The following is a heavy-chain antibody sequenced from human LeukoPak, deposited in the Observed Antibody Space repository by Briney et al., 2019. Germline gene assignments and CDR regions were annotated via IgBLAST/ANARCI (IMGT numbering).Heavy chain of an antibody. J-gene: IGHJ6*02. V-gene: IGHV3-7*03. CDR1: GFTFSNYW. Sequence: PGGSLRLSCAASGFTFSNYWMAWVRQAPGKGPEWVANINLDGSQKYYVDSVKGRFTISKDNSKNTVYLQMNDLRVDDTAVYYCAKAASSSWPSYQYGMDVWGQGTTVTVSS. CDR3: AKAASSSWPSYQYGMDV. CDR2: INLDGSQK. D-gene: IGHD6-13*01.